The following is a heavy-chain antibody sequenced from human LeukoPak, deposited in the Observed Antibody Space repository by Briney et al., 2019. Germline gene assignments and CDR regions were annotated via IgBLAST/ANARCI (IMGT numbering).Heavy chain of an antibody. J-gene: IGHJ4*02. CDR3: ARHATVWFDY. CDR2: IYYSGST. D-gene: IGHD3-16*01. V-gene: IGHV4-39*01. Sequence: SETLSLTCTVSGGSISSSSYYWGWIRQPPGKGLEWIGSIYYSGSTYYNPSLKSRVTISVDTSKNQFSLKLSSGTAADTAVYYCARHATVWFDYWGQGTLVTVSS. CDR1: GGSISSSSYY.